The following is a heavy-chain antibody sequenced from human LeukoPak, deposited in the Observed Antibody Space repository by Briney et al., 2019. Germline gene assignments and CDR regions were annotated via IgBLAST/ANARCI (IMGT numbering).Heavy chain of an antibody. D-gene: IGHD3-10*01. V-gene: IGHV4-39*02. J-gene: IGHJ5*02. CDR1: GGSNSSSSYY. Sequence: TSETLSLTCTVSGGSNSSSSYYWGWIRQPPGKGLEWIGSIYYSGSTYYNPSLKSRVTISVDTSKNQFSLKLSSVTAADTAVYYCAGDVTESGLLWFGELSSWFDPWGQGTLVTVSS. CDR2: IYYSGST. CDR3: AGDVTESGLLWFGELSSWFDP.